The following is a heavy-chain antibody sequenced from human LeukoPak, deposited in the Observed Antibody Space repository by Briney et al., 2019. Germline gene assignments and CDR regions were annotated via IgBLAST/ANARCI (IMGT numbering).Heavy chain of an antibody. D-gene: IGHD3-22*01. CDR1: GGSISSGGYY. V-gene: IGHV4-31*03. J-gene: IGHJ4*02. CDR2: IYYSGST. CDR3: ARDLRGYDSSGYYKGYFDY. Sequence: SETLSLTCTVSGGSISSGGYYWSWIRQHPGKGVEWVGYIYYSGSTYYNPSLKSRVTISVDTSKNQFSLKLSSVTAADTAVYYCARDLRGYDSSGYYKGYFDYWGQGTLVTVSS.